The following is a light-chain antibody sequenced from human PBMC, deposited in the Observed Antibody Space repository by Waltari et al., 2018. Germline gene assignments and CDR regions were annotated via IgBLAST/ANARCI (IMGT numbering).Light chain of an antibody. V-gene: IGLV3-25*03. CDR2: KDT. J-gene: IGLJ3*02. CDR3: QSADSSVTWV. Sequence: SYELTQPPSVSVSPGQTARITCSGDALPQHYASWFQQKPGQAPVLVMYKDTERPSGIPERFSGSRSGTTVTLTISGVQAEDEADYYCQSADSSVTWVFGGGTKLTVL. CDR1: ALPQHY.